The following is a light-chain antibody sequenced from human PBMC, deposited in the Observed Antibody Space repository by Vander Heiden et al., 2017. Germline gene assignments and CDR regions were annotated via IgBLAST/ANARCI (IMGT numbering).Light chain of an antibody. J-gene: IGLJ1*01. Sequence: QPRLTQPPSPSASLGASVTHHRTLTSGYSSSRVDWYQQSPGKGPRFVMRVGTGGIAGSKGDGLPDRFSVLGSGLNRYLTIKNIQEEDESDYHCGADHGSGSNFVYVFGTGTKVTVL. CDR3: GADHGSGSNFVYV. V-gene: IGLV9-49*01. CDR1: SGYSSSR. CDR2: VGTGGIAG.